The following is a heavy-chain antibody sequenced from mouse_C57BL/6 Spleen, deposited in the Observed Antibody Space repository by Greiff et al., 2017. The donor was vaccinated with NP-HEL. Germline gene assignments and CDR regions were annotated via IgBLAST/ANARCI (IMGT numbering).Heavy chain of an antibody. CDR2: ISSGGDYI. CDR1: GFTFSSYA. J-gene: IGHJ4*01. Sequence: EVQGVESGEGLVKPGGSLKLSCAASGFTFSSYAMSWVRQTPEKRLEWVAYISSGGDYIYYADTVKGRFTISRDNARNPLYLQMSSLKSEDTAMYYWTRDLPTVVGGMDYWGQGTSVTVSS. V-gene: IGHV5-9-1*02. D-gene: IGHD1-1*01. CDR3: TRDLPTVVGGMDY.